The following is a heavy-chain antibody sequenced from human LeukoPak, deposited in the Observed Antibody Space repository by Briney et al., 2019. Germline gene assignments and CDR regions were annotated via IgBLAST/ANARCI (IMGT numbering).Heavy chain of an antibody. V-gene: IGHV6-1*01. CDR3: ARALPLSSSWPYYYYYYMDV. J-gene: IGHJ6*03. CDR1: GDSVSSNSAA. D-gene: IGHD6-13*01. Sequence: SQTLSLTCAISGDSVSSNSAAWNWIRQSPSRGLEWLGRTYYRSKWYNDYAVSVKSRITINPDTSKNQFSLQLNSVTPEDTAVYYCARALPLSSSWPYYYYYYMDVWGKGTTVTISS. CDR2: TYYRSKWYN.